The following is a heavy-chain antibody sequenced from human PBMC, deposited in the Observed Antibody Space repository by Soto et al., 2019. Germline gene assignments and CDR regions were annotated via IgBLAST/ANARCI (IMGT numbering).Heavy chain of an antibody. Sequence: QVQLVQSGAEVKKPGSSVKVSCKASGGTFSTDAISWVRQAPGHGLEWMGSIIPIFGTPNYAQKFQGRVTITADESTSTAYMELNSLRSDDTAVYYCAREGGVEGADDWCFDFWGRGTLVTVSS. J-gene: IGHJ2*01. V-gene: IGHV1-69*15. CDR2: IIPIFGTP. CDR3: AREGGVEGADDWCFDF. CDR1: GGTFSTDA. D-gene: IGHD1-26*01.